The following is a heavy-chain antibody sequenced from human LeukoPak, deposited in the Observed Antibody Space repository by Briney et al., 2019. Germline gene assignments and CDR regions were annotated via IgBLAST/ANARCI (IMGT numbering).Heavy chain of an antibody. D-gene: IGHD5-12*01. CDR3: SRKHSGLGDYDY. J-gene: IGHJ4*02. Sequence: ASVKVSCKASGYTFTSYGISWVRQAPGQGLEWMGWISAYNGNTNYAQKLQGRVTMTTDTSTSTAYMELRSLRSDDTAVYYCSRKHSGLGDYDYWGQGTLVTVSS. CDR2: ISAYNGNT. CDR1: GYTFTSYG. V-gene: IGHV1-18*01.